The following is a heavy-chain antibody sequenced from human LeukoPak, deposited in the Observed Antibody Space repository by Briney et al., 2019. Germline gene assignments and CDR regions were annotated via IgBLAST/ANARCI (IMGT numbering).Heavy chain of an antibody. D-gene: IGHD5-24*01. Sequence: PGGSLRLSCAASGFTFSSYGMHWVRQAPGKGLEWVAFIRYGGNNAFYVDSVKGRFTISRDNSKNTLYLQMNSLRAEDTAVYYCAKGGDGYNYGSYFDYWGQGTLVTVSS. CDR3: AKGGDGYNYGSYFDY. V-gene: IGHV3-30*02. CDR2: IRYGGNNA. CDR1: GFTFSSYG. J-gene: IGHJ4*02.